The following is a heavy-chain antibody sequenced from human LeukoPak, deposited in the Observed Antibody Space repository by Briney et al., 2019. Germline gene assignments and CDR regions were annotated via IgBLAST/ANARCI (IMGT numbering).Heavy chain of an antibody. CDR2: IKQDGSEK. D-gene: IGHD6-6*01. V-gene: IGHV3-7*01. Sequence: GGSLRLSCAASGFTFSNYWMSWVRQAPGKGLEWVANIKQDGSEKFYVDSVKGRFTISRDNAKNSLYLQMNSLRADDTAVYYCARGGAARPPVDYWGQGTLVTVSS. J-gene: IGHJ4*02. CDR3: ARGGAARPPVDY. CDR1: GFTFSNYW.